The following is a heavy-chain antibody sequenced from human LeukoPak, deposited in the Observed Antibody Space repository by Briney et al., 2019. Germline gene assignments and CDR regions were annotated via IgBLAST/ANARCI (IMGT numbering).Heavy chain of an antibody. Sequence: GGSLRFSCAASGFTFSSYSMNWVRQAPGKGLEWVSSISSSSSYIYYADSVKGRFTISRDNAKNSLYLQMNSLRAEDTAVYYCARDRGYADAFDIWGQGTMVTVSS. CDR3: ARDRGYADAFDI. V-gene: IGHV3-21*01. CDR2: ISSSSSYI. J-gene: IGHJ3*02. CDR1: GFTFSSYS. D-gene: IGHD5-12*01.